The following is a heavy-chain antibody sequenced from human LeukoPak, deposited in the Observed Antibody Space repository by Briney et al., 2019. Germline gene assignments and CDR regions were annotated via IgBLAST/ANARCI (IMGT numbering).Heavy chain of an antibody. Sequence: GASVKVSCKTSGYIFLNYGFSWVRQAPGQGLEWMGWIGTDAGNTYYVQKFQGRVTMTTDTPTSTSYMELGSLRSDDTAVYFCVRDGYGSDRGHFDYWGQGTLVTVSP. V-gene: IGHV1-18*04. CDR1: GYIFLNYG. J-gene: IGHJ4*02. D-gene: IGHD5-12*01. CDR3: VRDGYGSDRGHFDY. CDR2: IGTDAGNT.